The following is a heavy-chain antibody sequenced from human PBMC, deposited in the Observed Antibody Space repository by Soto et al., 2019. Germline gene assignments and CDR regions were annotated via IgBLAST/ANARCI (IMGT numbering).Heavy chain of an antibody. J-gene: IGHJ4*02. D-gene: IGHD6-19*01. CDR2: LYWDDDN. CDR3: AHGSGWLFDY. CDR1: GFSLSTRDVG. V-gene: IGHV2-5*02. Sequence: QITLKESGPTLVKPTQTLTLTCTFSGFSLSTRDVGVGWIRQPPGKALEWLALLYWDDDNRYSPSLRRRLTLTKDTSKNHVVLTMTNMDPVDTATYYCAHGSGWLFDYWGPGTLVTVSS.